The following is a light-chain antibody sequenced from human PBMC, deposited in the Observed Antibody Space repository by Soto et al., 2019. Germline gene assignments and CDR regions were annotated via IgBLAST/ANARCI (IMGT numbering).Light chain of an antibody. CDR1: QSVNSNY. V-gene: IGKV3-20*01. J-gene: IGKJ1*01. CDR3: QQYGRSPRT. Sequence: ETSLTQSPATLSLSPGARATLSCLASQSVNSNYLAWYQQKPGQAPRLLIYGASSRATGIPDRFSGSGSGTDFILTISRLEPDDFAVYYCQQYGRSPRTFGQGTKVDIK. CDR2: GAS.